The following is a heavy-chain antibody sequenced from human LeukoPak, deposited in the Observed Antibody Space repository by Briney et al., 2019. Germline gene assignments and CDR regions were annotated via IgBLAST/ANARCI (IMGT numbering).Heavy chain of an antibody. CDR3: AKDMSSGLKKYYYYYMDV. V-gene: IGHV3-9*03. CDR2: ISWNSGSI. Sequence: PGGSLRLSCAASGFTFSSYAMHWVRQAPGKGLEWVSGISWNSGSIGYADSVKGRFTISRDNAKNSLYLQMNSLRAEDMALYYCAKDMSSGLKKYYYYYMDVWGKGTTVTVSS. J-gene: IGHJ6*03. D-gene: IGHD3-10*01. CDR1: GFTFSSYA.